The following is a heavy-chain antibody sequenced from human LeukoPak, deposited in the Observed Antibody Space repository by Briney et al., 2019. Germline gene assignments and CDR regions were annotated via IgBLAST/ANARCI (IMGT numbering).Heavy chain of an antibody. CDR1: GLSFSSYG. D-gene: IGHD3-3*01. V-gene: IGHV3-73*01. Sequence: GGSLRLSCAASGLSFSSYGMHWVRQASGKGLGWVGRIRSKADYAASVKGKFTISRDDSKNTAYLQMNSLKTEDTAVYYCSRSSSRNFGVVIKSYYYYMDVWGKGTTVTVSS. CDR2: IRSKAD. CDR3: SRSSSRNFGVVIKSYYYYMDV. J-gene: IGHJ6*03.